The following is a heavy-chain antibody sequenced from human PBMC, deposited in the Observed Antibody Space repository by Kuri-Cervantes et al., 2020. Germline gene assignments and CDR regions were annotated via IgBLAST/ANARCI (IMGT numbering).Heavy chain of an antibody. V-gene: IGHV4-4*02. CDR2: IYHSGST. CDR3: ARGGYSSSWYISGTKNWFDP. CDR1: GGSISSSNW. D-gene: IGHD6-13*01. Sequence: SETLSLTCAVSGGSISSSNWWSWVRQPPGKGLEWIGEIYHSGSTNYNPSLKSRVTISVDKSKNQFSLKLSSVTAADTAVYYCARGGYSSSWYISGTKNWFDPWGQGTLVTVSS. J-gene: IGHJ5*02.